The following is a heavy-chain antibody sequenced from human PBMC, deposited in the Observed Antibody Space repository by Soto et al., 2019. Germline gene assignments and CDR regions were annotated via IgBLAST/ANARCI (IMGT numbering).Heavy chain of an antibody. D-gene: IGHD2-15*01. Sequence: GGSLRLSCAASGFTFSSYGMHWVRQAPGKGLEWVAVIWYDGSNKYYADSVKGRFTISRDNSKNTLYLQMNSLRAEDTAVYYCARDENWWSVAFDIWGQGTMVTVSS. CDR1: GFTFSSYG. J-gene: IGHJ3*02. CDR2: IWYDGSNK. CDR3: ARDENWWSVAFDI. V-gene: IGHV3-33*01.